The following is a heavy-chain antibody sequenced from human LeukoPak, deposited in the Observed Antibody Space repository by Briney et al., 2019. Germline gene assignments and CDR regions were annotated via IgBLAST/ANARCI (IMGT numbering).Heavy chain of an antibody. J-gene: IGHJ6*03. CDR3: ARAVQQQLVNYYMDV. V-gene: IGHV3-21*01. D-gene: IGHD6-13*01. Sequence: GGSLRLSCAASGFTFSSYSMNWVRQAPGKGLEWVSSISSSSSYIYYADSVKGRFTISRDNAKNSLYLQMNSLRAEDTAVYYCARAVQQQLVNYYMDVWGKGTTVTVPS. CDR1: GFTFSSYS. CDR2: ISSSSSYI.